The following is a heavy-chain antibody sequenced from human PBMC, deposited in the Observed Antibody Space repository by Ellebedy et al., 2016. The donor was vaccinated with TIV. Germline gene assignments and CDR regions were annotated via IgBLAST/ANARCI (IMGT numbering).Heavy chain of an antibody. V-gene: IGHV1-2*04. CDR3: AAGLKWELLPRGDY. CDR1: GYTFTGYY. J-gene: IGHJ4*01. Sequence: AASVKVSCKASGYTFTGYYMHWVRQAPGQGLEWMGWINPNSGGTNYAQKFQGWVTMTRDTSISTAYMDLSRLRSDDTAVYYCAAGLKWELLPRGDYWGQGTLVTVSS. CDR2: INPNSGGT. D-gene: IGHD1-26*01.